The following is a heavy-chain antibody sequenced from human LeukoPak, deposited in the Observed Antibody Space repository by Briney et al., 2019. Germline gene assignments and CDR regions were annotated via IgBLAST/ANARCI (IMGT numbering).Heavy chain of an antibody. CDR2: ILDDGSNK. V-gene: IGHV3-30*03. CDR3: ASYYSSTHDY. J-gene: IGHJ4*02. Sequence: GGSLRLSCAASGFTFSCYGMHWGRQAPGKGLEWVAVILDDGSNKYYADSVKGRFTISRDNAKNSLYLQMNSLRDEDTAVYYCASYYSSTHDYWGQGTLVTVSS. D-gene: IGHD6-13*01. CDR1: GFTFSCYG.